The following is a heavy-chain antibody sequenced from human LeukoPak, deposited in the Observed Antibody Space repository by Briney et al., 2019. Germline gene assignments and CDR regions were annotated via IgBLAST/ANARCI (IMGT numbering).Heavy chain of an antibody. CDR3: APTRPHYYDSSGYFY. V-gene: IGHV1-2*02. CDR2: INPNSGGT. D-gene: IGHD3-22*01. J-gene: IGHJ4*02. Sequence: GASVKVSCKASGYTFTGYYMHWVRQAPGQGLEWMGWINPNSGGTNYAQKFQGRVTMTRDTSISTAYMELSRLRSDDTAVYYCAPTRPHYYDSSGYFYWGQGTLVTVSS. CDR1: GYTFTGYY.